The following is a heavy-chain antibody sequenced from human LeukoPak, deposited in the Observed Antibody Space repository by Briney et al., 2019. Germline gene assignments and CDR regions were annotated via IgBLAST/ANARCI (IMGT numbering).Heavy chain of an antibody. V-gene: IGHV3-33*06. Sequence: GGSLRLSCAASGFTFNRYGMHWVRQAPGKGLEWLTVIWYDGGNKYYADSVKGRFTISRDNSKNTLFLQMDSLRAEDTAVYYCAKERLKSEITIDAFDVWGHGTVVTVSS. J-gene: IGHJ3*01. D-gene: IGHD2-21*02. CDR2: IWYDGGNK. CDR3: AKERLKSEITIDAFDV. CDR1: GFTFNRYG.